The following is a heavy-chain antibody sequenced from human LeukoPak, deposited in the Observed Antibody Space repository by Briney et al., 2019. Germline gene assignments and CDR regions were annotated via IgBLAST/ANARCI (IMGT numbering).Heavy chain of an antibody. Sequence: ASVKVSCKASGYTFTSYGISWVRQAPGQGLEWMGWINPNSGGTNYAQKFQGRVTITRDTSASTAYMELSSLRSEDTAVYYCARDQSVMATADYWGQGTLVTVSS. CDR3: ARDQSVMATADY. J-gene: IGHJ4*02. CDR1: GYTFTSYG. CDR2: INPNSGGT. V-gene: IGHV1-18*01. D-gene: IGHD5-24*01.